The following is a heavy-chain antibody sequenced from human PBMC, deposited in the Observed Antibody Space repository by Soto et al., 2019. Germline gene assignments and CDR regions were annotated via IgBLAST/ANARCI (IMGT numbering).Heavy chain of an antibody. D-gene: IGHD2-8*01. Sequence: EVQLLESGGGLVQPGGSLRLSCAASGFTFNNYAMTWVRQAPGKGLEWVSGISDSGDSTYFADSVKGRFIISRDNSKNTLYLQMNSLRAEDTAVYYCAKDLNTHCRNGVRSYFGSWGQGMLVTVSS. CDR2: ISDSGDST. CDR1: GFTFNNYA. CDR3: AKDLNTHCRNGVRSYFGS. V-gene: IGHV3-23*01. J-gene: IGHJ4*02.